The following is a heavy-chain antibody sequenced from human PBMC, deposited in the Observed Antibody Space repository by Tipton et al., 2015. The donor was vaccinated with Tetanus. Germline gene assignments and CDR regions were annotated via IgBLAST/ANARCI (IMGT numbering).Heavy chain of an antibody. D-gene: IGHD4-23*01. V-gene: IGHV3-23*01. J-gene: IGHJ4*02. CDR2: ISSSGGRT. Sequence: SLRLSCAASGFTFSSYAMSWVRQAPGKGPEWVAAISSSGGRTYYADSVKGRFTISRDNSKSTLHLQMNSLRADDTAVYYCAKDQLWTLGGNFRGQGTLVTVSS. CDR3: AKDQLWTLGGNF. CDR1: GFTFSSYA.